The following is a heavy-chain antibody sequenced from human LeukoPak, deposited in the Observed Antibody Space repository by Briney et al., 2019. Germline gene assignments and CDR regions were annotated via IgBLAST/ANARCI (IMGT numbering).Heavy chain of an antibody. J-gene: IGHJ6*02. Sequence: GGSLRLSCAASGFSFSNHWMAWVRQAPGQGLEWVANINKDGSETYYVDSVKGRFTISRDNVKNSLHLQMNSLRAEDTAVYYCARVLSGNAYDAMDVWGQGTTVSVSS. CDR2: INKDGSET. V-gene: IGHV3-7*01. CDR1: GFSFSNHW. D-gene: IGHD3-10*01. CDR3: ARVLSGNAYDAMDV.